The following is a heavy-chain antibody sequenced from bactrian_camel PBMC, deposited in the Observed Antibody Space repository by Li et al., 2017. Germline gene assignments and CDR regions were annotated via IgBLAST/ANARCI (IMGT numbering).Heavy chain of an antibody. V-gene: IGHV3S1*01. CDR3: VKPNPDARGGFDH. CDR2: IYTGGGST. J-gene: IGHJ4*01. Sequence: HVQLVESGGGEVQPGGSLRLSCAASGYTYSSYCMGWFRQAPGKEREGVAAIYTGGGSTYYADSVKGRFTISRDNAKNTVYLLMNSLKPEDTAVYYCVKPNPDARGGFDHWGQGTQVTVS. CDR1: GYTYSSYC. D-gene: IGHD1*01.